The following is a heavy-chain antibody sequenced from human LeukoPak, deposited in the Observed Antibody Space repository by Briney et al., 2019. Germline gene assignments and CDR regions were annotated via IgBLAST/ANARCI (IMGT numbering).Heavy chain of an antibody. Sequence: LGESLKISCKGSGYSFTSYWIGWVRQMPGKGLEWMGIIYPGDSDTRYSPSFQGQVTISADKSISTAYLQWSSLKASDTAMYYCARSWDYYDSIGYYYVLVYAFDIWGQGTMVTVSS. D-gene: IGHD3-22*01. CDR3: ARSWDYYDSIGYYYVLVYAFDI. CDR1: GYSFTSYW. V-gene: IGHV5-51*01. J-gene: IGHJ3*02. CDR2: IYPGDSDT.